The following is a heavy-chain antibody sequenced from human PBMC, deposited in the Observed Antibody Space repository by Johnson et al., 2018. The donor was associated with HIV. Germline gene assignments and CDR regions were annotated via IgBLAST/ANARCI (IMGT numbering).Heavy chain of an antibody. CDR1: GFTFSSYA. CDR3: AKHPDAFDI. V-gene: IGHV3-30-3*02. J-gene: IGHJ3*02. Sequence: QVQLVESGGGVVQPGRSLRLSCAASGFTFSSYAMHWVRQAPGTGLEWVAVIPYDGSNKCYADSVKGRFTISRDNSKNTLNLQMNSLRAEDTAVYYCAKHPDAFDIWGQGTMVTVSS. CDR2: IPYDGSNK.